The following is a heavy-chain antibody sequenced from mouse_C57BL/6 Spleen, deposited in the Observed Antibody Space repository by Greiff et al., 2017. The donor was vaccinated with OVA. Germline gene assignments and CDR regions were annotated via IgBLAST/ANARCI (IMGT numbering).Heavy chain of an antibody. CDR2: IYPGNGDT. V-gene: IGHV1-5*01. CDR3: TSAPNYGSSDY. CDR1: GYTFTSYW. D-gene: IGHD1-1*01. J-gene: IGHJ2*01. Sequence: VQLQQSGTVLARPGASVKMSCKPSGYTFTSYWIHWVKQRPGQGLEWIGDIYPGNGDTSYNQKFKGKAKLTAVTSASTAYMELSSLTNEDSAVYYCTSAPNYGSSDYWGQGTTLTVSS.